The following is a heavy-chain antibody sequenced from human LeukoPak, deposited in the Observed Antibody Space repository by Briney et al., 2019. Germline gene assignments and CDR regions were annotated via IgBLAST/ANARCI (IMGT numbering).Heavy chain of an antibody. J-gene: IGHJ5*02. V-gene: IGHV1-3*01. CDR1: GYTFTSYA. D-gene: IGHD3-10*01. CDR2: INAGNGNT. CDR3: ARDRGVVRGVTNNWFDP. Sequence: ASVKVPCKASGYTFTSYAMHWVRQAPGQRLEWMGWINAGNGNTKYSQKFQGRVTITRDTSASTAYMELSSLRSEDTAVYYCARDRGVVRGVTNNWFDPWGQGTLVTVSS.